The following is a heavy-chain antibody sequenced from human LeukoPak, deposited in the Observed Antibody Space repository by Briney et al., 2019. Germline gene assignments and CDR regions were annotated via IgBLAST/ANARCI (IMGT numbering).Heavy chain of an antibody. CDR3: AREKNEVGYDSSGPYYYYGMDV. Sequence: GGSLRLSCAASGFTFSSYSMNWVRQAPGKGLQWVSSISSSSSYIYYADSVKGRFTISRDNSKNTLYLQMNSLRAEDTAVYYCAREKNEVGYDSSGPYYYYGMDVWGQGTTVTVSS. CDR2: ISSSSSYI. D-gene: IGHD3-22*01. J-gene: IGHJ6*02. CDR1: GFTFSSYS. V-gene: IGHV3-21*01.